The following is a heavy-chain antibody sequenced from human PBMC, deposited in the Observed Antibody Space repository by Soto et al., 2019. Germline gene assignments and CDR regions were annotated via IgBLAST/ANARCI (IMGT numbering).Heavy chain of an antibody. V-gene: IGHV4-31*03. CDR3: ARDPGRYYYMDV. CDR1: GGSISSGGYY. CDR2: IYYSGST. J-gene: IGHJ6*03. Sequence: QVQLQESGPGLVKPSQTLSLTCTVSGGSISSGGYYWSWIRQHPGKGLEWIGYIYYSGSTYYNPSVKSRVTISVDTSKNQFSLKLSSVTAADTAVYHCARDPGRYYYMDVWGKGTTVTVSS.